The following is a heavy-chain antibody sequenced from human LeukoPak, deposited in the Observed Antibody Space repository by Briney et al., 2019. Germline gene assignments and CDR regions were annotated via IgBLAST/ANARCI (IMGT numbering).Heavy chain of an antibody. CDR2: IIPIFGTA. D-gene: IGHD2-2*01. Sequence: SVKVSCKASGGTFSSYAISWVRQAPGQGLEWMGGIIPIFGTANYAQKLQGRVTITADESTSTAHMELSSLRSEDTAVYCCARGGGVPAATSPYYYYYMDVWGKGTTVTVSS. CDR3: ARGGGVPAATSPYYYYYMDV. CDR1: GGTFSSYA. V-gene: IGHV1-69*13. J-gene: IGHJ6*03.